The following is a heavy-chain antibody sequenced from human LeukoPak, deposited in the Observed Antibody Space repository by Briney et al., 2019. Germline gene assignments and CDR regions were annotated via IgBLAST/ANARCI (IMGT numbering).Heavy chain of an antibody. CDR1: GFTFSSYE. J-gene: IGHJ4*02. Sequence: GGSLRLSCAASGFTFSSYEMNWVRQAPGKGLEWVSYISSSGSTKYYSDSVKGRFTISIDNSKNTLYLQMNSLRAEDTAVYYCARRAGAYTHPYDYWGQGTLVTVS. D-gene: IGHD3-16*01. V-gene: IGHV3-48*03. CDR3: ARRAGAYTHPYDY. CDR2: ISSSGSTK.